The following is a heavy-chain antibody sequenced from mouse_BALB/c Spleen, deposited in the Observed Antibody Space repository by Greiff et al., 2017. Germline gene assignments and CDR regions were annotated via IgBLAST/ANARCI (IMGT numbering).Heavy chain of an antibody. D-gene: IGHD2-3*01. V-gene: IGHV5-6-4*01. J-gene: IGHJ4*01. Sequence: EVMLVESGGGLVKPGGSLKLSCAASGFTFSSYTMSWVRQTPEKRLEWVATISSGGSYTYYPDSVKGRFTISRDNAKNTLYLQMSSLKSEDTAMYYCTRDDGYLDYWGQGTSVTVSS. CDR2: ISSGGSYT. CDR1: GFTFSSYT. CDR3: TRDDGYLDY.